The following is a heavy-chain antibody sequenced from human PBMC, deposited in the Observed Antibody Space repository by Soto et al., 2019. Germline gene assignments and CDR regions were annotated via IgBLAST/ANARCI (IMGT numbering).Heavy chain of an antibody. J-gene: IGHJ6*02. CDR2: INHSGST. Sequence: PSETLSLTCTVSGGSINSYYWSWIRQPPGKGLEWIGEINHSGSTNYNPSLKSRVTISVDTSNNQFSLKLSSVTAADTAVYYCARGRRGLIYYYYGMDVWGQGTTVTVSS. CDR3: ARGRRGLIYYYYGMDV. D-gene: IGHD2-8*01. V-gene: IGHV4-34*01. CDR1: GGSINSYY.